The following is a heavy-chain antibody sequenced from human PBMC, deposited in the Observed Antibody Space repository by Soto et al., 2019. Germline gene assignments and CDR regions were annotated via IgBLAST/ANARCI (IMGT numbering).Heavy chain of an antibody. J-gene: IGHJ6*02. D-gene: IGHD4-17*01. CDR3: ARGGYGEYIPAGSYYYGMDV. V-gene: IGHV4-59*01. CDR1: GGSISSYY. Sequence: QVQLQESGPGLVKPSETLSLTCTVSGGSISSYYWSWIRQPPGKGLEWIGYIYYSGSTNYNPHLKCRVAMSVETSKNQFTLKLSSVTAADTAVYYCARGGYGEYIPAGSYYYGMDVWGQRTTVTVSS. CDR2: IYYSGST.